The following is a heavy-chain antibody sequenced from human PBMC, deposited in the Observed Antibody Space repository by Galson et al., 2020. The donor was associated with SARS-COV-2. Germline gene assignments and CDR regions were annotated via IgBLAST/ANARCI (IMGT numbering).Heavy chain of an antibody. CDR2: IYYTGTT. CDR1: GDSISSGGNY. J-gene: IGHJ4*02. D-gene: IGHD3-10*01. V-gene: IGHV4-30-4*01. CDR3: ARDSRGGSGLFDY. Sequence: SETLSLTCTVSGDSISSGGNYWSWIRQPPGKGLEWIGYIYYTGTTYHSPSLESRLTMSVDTSKNQFSLRLASVTAADTAVYFCARDSRGGSGLFDYWGQGTLVTVSS.